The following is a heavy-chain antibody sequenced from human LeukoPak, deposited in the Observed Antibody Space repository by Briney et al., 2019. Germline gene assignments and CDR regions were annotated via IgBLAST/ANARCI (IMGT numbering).Heavy chain of an antibody. V-gene: IGHV1-69*05. CDR2: IIPIFGTA. J-gene: IGHJ6*03. CDR3: ASVVPAARFYYYMDV. D-gene: IGHD2-2*01. Sequence: GASVTVSCKASGGTFSSYAISWVRQAPGQGLEWMGGIIPIFGTANYAQKFQGRVTITTDESTSTAYMELSSLRSEDTAVYYCASVVPAARFYYYMDVWGKGTTVTVSS. CDR1: GGTFSSYA.